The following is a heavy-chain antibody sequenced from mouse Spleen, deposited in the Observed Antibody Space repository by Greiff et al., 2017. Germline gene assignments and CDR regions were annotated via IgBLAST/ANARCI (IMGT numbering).Heavy chain of an antibody. Sequence: VQLKQSGAELVRPGALVKLSCKASGFNIKDYYMHWVKQRPEQGLEWIGWIDPENGNTIYDPKFQGKASITADTSSNTAYLQLSSLTSEDTAVYYCARLPDYYAMDYWGQGTSVTVSS. CDR2: IDPENGNT. CDR3: ARLPDYYAMDY. V-gene: IGHV14-1*02. D-gene: IGHD2-12*01. CDR1: GFNIKDYY. J-gene: IGHJ4*01.